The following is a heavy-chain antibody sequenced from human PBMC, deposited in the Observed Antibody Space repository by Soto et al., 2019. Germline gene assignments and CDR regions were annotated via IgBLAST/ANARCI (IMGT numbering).Heavy chain of an antibody. J-gene: IGHJ6*02. CDR1: GFTFSSYA. D-gene: IGHD3-9*01. Sequence: GGSLRLSCAASGFTFSSYAMSWVRQAPGKGLEWVSAISGSGGSTYYADSVKGRFTISRDNSKNTLYLQMNSLRAEDTAVYYCAKASARRDILTGFYYYGMDLWGQGTTVTVSS. V-gene: IGHV3-23*01. CDR3: AKASARRDILTGFYYYGMDL. CDR2: ISGSGGST.